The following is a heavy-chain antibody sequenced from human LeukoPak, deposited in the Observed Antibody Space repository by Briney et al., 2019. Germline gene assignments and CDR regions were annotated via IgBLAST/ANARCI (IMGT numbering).Heavy chain of an antibody. J-gene: IGHJ4*02. CDR1: GYSFTSYW. Sequence: GESLQIFCKGSGYSFTSYWIGWVRHMPGKDLEWMAIINPADSDTRYSPSFQVQVTISADESISTAYLQWSSLKASDTAMYYCAKMAAMASFDYWGQGTLVTVSS. CDR3: AKMAAMASFDY. CDR2: INPADSDT. D-gene: IGHD5-18*01. V-gene: IGHV5-51*01.